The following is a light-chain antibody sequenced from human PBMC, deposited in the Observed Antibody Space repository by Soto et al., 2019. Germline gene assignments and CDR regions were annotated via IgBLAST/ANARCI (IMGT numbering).Light chain of an antibody. Sequence: QSVLTQPPSVSGAPGQRVTISCTGSSSNIGAGYDVHWYQQHPGKAPKLMIYEVSKRPSGVPDRFSGSKSGNTASLTVSGLQAEDEADYYCSSYAGSNNFVFGTGTEVTVL. CDR2: EVS. CDR3: SSYAGSNNFV. J-gene: IGLJ1*01. V-gene: IGLV1-40*01. CDR1: SSNIGAGYD.